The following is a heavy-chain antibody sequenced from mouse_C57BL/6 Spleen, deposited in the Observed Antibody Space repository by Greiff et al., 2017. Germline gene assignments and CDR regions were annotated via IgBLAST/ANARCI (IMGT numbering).Heavy chain of an antibody. D-gene: IGHD1-1*01. CDR2: INPNYGTT. V-gene: IGHV1-39*01. CDR1: GYSFTDYN. Sequence: QLKQSGPELVKPGASVKISCKASGYSFTDYNMHWVKQSHGQSLEWIGLINPNYGTTNYNQKFKGKATLTADKSSSTAYMQLNSLTSEDSAVYYCARGGMITVVEGYWGQGTTLTVSS. CDR3: ARGGMITVVEGY. J-gene: IGHJ2*01.